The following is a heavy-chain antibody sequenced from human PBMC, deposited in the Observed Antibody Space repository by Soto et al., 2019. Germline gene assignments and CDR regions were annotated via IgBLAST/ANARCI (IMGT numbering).Heavy chain of an antibody. D-gene: IGHD6-19*01. CDR1: GFTFSNYW. V-gene: IGHV3-74*01. CDR2: INSDGTTI. J-gene: IGHJ4*02. Sequence: EVQLVESWGGLVQPAGSLRLSCAASGFTFSNYWVHWVRQAPGKGLMWVSRINSDGTTINYADPVDGRFTISWDNAKNTLFLQMNSLRVEDTAVYYCAIAGWYRFYYWGQGTLVTVSS. CDR3: AIAGWYRFYY.